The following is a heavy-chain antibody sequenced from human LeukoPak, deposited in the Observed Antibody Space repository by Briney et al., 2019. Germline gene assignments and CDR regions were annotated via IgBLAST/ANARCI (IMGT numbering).Heavy chain of an antibody. V-gene: IGHV4-4*02. Sequence: SETLSLACAVSGGSISSSNWWSWVRQPPGKGLEWIGEIYHSGSTNYNPSLKNRVTISVDKSKNQFSLKLSSVTAADTAVYYCARRGTDYGDLYYFDYWGQGTLVTVSS. CDR3: ARRGTDYGDLYYFDY. J-gene: IGHJ4*02. CDR1: GGSISSSNW. D-gene: IGHD4-17*01. CDR2: IYHSGST.